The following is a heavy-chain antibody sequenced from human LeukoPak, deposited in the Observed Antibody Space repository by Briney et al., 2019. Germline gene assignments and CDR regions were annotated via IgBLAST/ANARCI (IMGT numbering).Heavy chain of an antibody. V-gene: IGHV1-69*13. Sequence: ASVKVSCKASGGSFSNYVISWVRQAPGQGLQWMGRIIPIFDITNYAQNFQGRVTITADESTSTAYMELSSLRSEDTAVYYCAIATPFPSQFDYWGQGTLVTVSS. CDR3: AIATPFPSQFDY. CDR1: GGSFSNYV. D-gene: IGHD3-16*01. J-gene: IGHJ4*02. CDR2: IIPIFDIT.